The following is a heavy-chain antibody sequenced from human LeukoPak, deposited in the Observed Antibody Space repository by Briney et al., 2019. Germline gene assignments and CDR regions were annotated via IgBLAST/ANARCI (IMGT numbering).Heavy chain of an antibody. CDR3: ARDPFHYDYVWGSYKAFDI. CDR2: IKQDGSEK. D-gene: IGHD3-16*01. J-gene: IGHJ3*02. V-gene: IGHV3-7*01. Sequence: PGGSLRLSCAASGFTFSSYWMSWVRQAPGKGLEWVANIKQDGSEKYYVDSVKGRFTISRDNAKNSLYLQMNSLRAEDTAVYYCARDPFHYDYVWGSYKAFDIWGQGTMVTVSS. CDR1: GFTFSSYW.